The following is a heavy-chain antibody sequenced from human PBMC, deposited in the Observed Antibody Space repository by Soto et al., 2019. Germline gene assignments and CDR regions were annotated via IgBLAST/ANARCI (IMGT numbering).Heavy chain of an antibody. V-gene: IGHV3-30*03. D-gene: IGHD3-22*01. CDR3: ARSNRYYYDSSGYYTSFDY. Sequence: PGGSLRLSCAASGFTFNIYGMHWVRQAPDKGLEWVALISYDGSNQYYADSVKGRFTISRDNSKNTLFLQMNSLRADDTAVYYCARSNRYYYDSSGYYTSFDYWGQGTLVTVSS. J-gene: IGHJ4*02. CDR1: GFTFNIYG. CDR2: ISYDGSNQ.